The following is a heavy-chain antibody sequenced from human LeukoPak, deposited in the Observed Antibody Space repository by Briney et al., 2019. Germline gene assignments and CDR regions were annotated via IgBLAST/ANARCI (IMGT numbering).Heavy chain of an antibody. Sequence: ASVKVSCKSSGYTFTSYYMYWVRPAPGQGRAWMGIINPSGGSTSYAQKFQGRVTMTRDTSTSTVYMELSSRRSEDTAVYYCARDSGMVRGTVDYWGQGTLVTVSS. CDR1: GYTFTSYY. V-gene: IGHV1-46*01. CDR2: INPSGGST. J-gene: IGHJ4*02. D-gene: IGHD3-10*01. CDR3: ARDSGMVRGTVDY.